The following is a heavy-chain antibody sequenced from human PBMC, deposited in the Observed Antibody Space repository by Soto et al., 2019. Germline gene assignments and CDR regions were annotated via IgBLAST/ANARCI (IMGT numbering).Heavy chain of an antibody. CDR3: ATRMTTAPY. CDR2: IYSGGGT. Sequence: LRLSCAASLFIVSDNYMSWVRQAPGRGLEWVSLIYSGGGTDYAESVKGRFTISRDNSKNTLYLQMNSLKAEDTGIYYCATRMTTAPYWGQGTVVTVSS. J-gene: IGHJ4*02. D-gene: IGHD4-17*01. CDR1: LFIVSDNY. V-gene: IGHV3-53*01.